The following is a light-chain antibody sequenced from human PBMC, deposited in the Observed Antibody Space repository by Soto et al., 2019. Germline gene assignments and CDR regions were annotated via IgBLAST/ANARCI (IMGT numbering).Light chain of an antibody. CDR3: QHYATYPYA. V-gene: IGKV1-5*01. CDR1: QSISSW. CDR2: DAS. Sequence: DIQMTQSPSTLSASVGDRVTITCRASQSISSWLAWYQQKPGRAPKLLIYDASNLEAGVPPRFSGRGSGTQFTLTISSLQPDDIATYYCQHYATYPYAFG. J-gene: IGKJ2*01.